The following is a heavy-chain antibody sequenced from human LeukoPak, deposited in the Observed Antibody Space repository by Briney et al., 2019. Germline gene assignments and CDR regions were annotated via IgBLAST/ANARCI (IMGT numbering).Heavy chain of an antibody. V-gene: IGHV4-39*07. CDR1: GASISSSNYY. CDR3: ARISLQYLVSPAYYYYYYMDV. Sequence: PSETLSLTCTVSGASISSSNYYWGWIRQPPGKGLEWIGSIYYSGSTYYNPSLKSRVTISVDTSKNQFSLKLSSVTAADTAVYYCARISLQYLVSPAYYYYYYMDVWGKGTTITVSS. CDR2: IYYSGST. D-gene: IGHD4-11*01. J-gene: IGHJ6*03.